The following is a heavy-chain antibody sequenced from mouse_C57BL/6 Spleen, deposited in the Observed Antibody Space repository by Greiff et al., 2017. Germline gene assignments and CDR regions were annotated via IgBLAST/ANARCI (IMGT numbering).Heavy chain of an antibody. CDR1: GYTFTSYW. V-gene: IGHV1-55*01. J-gene: IGHJ2*01. Sequence: VQLQQSGAELVKPGASVKMSCKASGYTFTSYWITWVKQRPGQGLEWIGDIYPGSGSTNYNEKFKSKATLTVDTSSSTAYMQLSSLTSEDSAVYYCARGDYYGSSHFDYWGQGTTLTVSS. CDR3: ARGDYYGSSHFDY. CDR2: IYPGSGST. D-gene: IGHD1-1*01.